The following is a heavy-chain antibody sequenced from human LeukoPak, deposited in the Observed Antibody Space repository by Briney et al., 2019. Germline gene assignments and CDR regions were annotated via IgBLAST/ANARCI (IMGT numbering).Heavy chain of an antibody. CDR2: ISSSSSYI. D-gene: IGHD3-3*01. Sequence: PGGSLRLSCAASGFTFSSYSMNWVRQAPGKGLEWVSSISSSSSYIYYADSVKGRFTISRDNAKNSLYLQMNSLRAEDTAVYYCARGASFGVVAESDYWGQGTLVTVSS. CDR3: ARGASFGVVAESDY. CDR1: GFTFSSYS. J-gene: IGHJ4*02. V-gene: IGHV3-21*01.